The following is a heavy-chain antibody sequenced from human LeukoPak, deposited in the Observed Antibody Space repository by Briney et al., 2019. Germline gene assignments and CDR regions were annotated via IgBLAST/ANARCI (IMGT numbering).Heavy chain of an antibody. Sequence: GASVKVSCKASGYTFTSYYIHWVRQAPGQGLEWMGILNPSGGAASFAQKFQGRVTMTRDTSTSTAYMELSSLISEDTAVYYCARDPTLGGSYEADYWGQGTLVTVSS. V-gene: IGHV1-46*01. CDR1: GYTFTSYY. J-gene: IGHJ4*02. CDR2: LNPSGGAA. CDR3: ARDPTLGGSYEADY. D-gene: IGHD1-26*01.